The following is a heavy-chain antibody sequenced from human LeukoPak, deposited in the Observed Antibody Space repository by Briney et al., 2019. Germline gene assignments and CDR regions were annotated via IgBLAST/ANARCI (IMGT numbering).Heavy chain of an antibody. CDR3: ARGDYVWGSYRYSLFDY. V-gene: IGHV3-48*01. CDR1: GFTFSSYS. D-gene: IGHD3-16*02. J-gene: IGHJ4*02. CDR2: ISSSSSTI. Sequence: PGGSLRLSCAASGFTFSSYSMNWVRQAPGKGLEWVSYISSSSSTIYYADSVKGRFTISRDNAKNSLYLQMNSLRGEDTAVYYCARGDYVWGSYRYSLFDYWGQGTLVTVSS.